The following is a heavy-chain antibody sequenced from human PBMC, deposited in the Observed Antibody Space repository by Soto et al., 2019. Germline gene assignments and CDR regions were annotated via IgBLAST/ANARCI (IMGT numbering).Heavy chain of an antibody. D-gene: IGHD2-2*01. CDR2: IKQDGSEK. CDR1: GFTFSTYW. V-gene: IGHV3-7*05. CDR3: ASRYLEYCSSASCSAPYDF. Sequence: EVQLVESGGGLVQPGGSLRLSCAASGFTFSTYWMSWVRQAPGKGLEWVANIKQDGSEKYYVDSVKDRFTISRDNTKKSLYLQMNSLRAEDTAVYYCASRYLEYCSSASCSAPYDFWGQGTLVTVSS. J-gene: IGHJ4*02.